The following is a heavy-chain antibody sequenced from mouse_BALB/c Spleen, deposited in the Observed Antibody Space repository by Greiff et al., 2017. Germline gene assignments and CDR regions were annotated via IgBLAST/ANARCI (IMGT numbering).Heavy chain of an antibody. CDR2: INPNNGGT. J-gene: IGHJ3*01. CDR3: ARDFLSWFAY. CDR1: GYTFTDYN. Sequence: DVQLQESGPELVKPGASVKIPCKASGYTFTDYNMDWVKQSHGKSLEWIGDINPNNGGTIYNQKFKGKATLTVDKSSSTAYMELRSLTSEDTAVYYCARDFLSWFAYWGQGTLVTVSA. V-gene: IGHV1-18*01.